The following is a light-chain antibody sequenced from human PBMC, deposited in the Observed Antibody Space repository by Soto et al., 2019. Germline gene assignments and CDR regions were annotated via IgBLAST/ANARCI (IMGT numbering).Light chain of an antibody. J-gene: IGKJ1*01. Sequence: EIVLTQAPATLSLSPGERATRSCRASQSSGLAIAWYQHKPGQAPRLLSVEASQRATGIPARFSASGSGTDFTLTISRLEPEDFAVYYCQQYAKAPLTFGQGTKVDIK. CDR2: EAS. CDR1: QSSGLA. CDR3: QQYAKAPLT. V-gene: IGKV3-11*01.